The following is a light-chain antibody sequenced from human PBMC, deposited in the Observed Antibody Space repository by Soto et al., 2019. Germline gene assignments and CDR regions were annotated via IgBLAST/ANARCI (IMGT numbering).Light chain of an antibody. CDR3: SSFAANDNVV. CDR2: EVR. V-gene: IGLV2-14*01. Sequence: QSALTQPASVSGSPGQSITIACTGTNRDVGSYNLVSWYQQRPGEAPKLIISEVRNRPSGISYRFTGSKSGNTASLTISGLQAEDEADYYCSSFAANDNVVFGGGTKLTVL. J-gene: IGLJ3*02. CDR1: NRDVGSYNL.